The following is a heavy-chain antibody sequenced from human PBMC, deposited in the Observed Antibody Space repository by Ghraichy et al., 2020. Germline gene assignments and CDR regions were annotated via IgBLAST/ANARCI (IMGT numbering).Heavy chain of an antibody. Sequence: GGSLRLSCAASGFTFANYAMNWVRQAPGRGLEWVSTISSSGVSTYYADAVKGRFTISRDNSKNTLYLQMNSLRAEDTAVFYCAKNPRSGTTRYDYYGVVVWRQGPTVPVPS. CDR1: GFTFANYA. J-gene: IGHJ6*02. CDR2: ISSSGVST. D-gene: IGHD3-10*01. V-gene: IGHV3-23*01. CDR3: AKNPRSGTTRYDYYGVVV.